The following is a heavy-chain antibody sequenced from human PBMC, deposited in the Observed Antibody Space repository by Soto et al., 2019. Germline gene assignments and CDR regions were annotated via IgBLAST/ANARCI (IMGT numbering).Heavy chain of an antibody. V-gene: IGHV1-2*04. D-gene: IGHD2-15*01. CDR1: GYTFTGYY. CDR2: INPNSGGT. J-gene: IGHJ4*02. Sequence: ASVKVSCKASGYTFTGYYMHWVRQAPGQGLEWMGWINPNSGGTNYAQKFQGWVTMTRDTSISTAYMELSRLRSAADTAVYYCARYCSGGSCYEGRSSLFDYWGQGTLVTVSS. CDR3: ARYCSGGSCYEGRSSLFDY.